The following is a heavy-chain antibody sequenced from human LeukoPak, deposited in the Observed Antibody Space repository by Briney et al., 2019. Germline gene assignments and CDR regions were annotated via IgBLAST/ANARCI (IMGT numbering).Heavy chain of an antibody. J-gene: IGHJ5*02. V-gene: IGHV1-18*01. CDR3: ARVLAAAAGTYNWFDP. D-gene: IGHD6-13*01. CDR1: GYTFTSYG. CDR2: ISAYNGNT. Sequence: GASVKVSCEASGYTFTSYGISWVRQAPGQGLEWMGWISAYNGNTNYAQKLQGRVTMTTDTSTSTAYMELRSLRSDDTAVYYCARVLAAAAGTYNWFDPWGQGTLVTVSS.